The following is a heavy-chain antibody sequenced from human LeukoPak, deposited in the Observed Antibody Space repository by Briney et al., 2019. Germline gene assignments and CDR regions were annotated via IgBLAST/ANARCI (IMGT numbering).Heavy chain of an antibody. J-gene: IGHJ4*02. Sequence: PGGSLRLSCAASGFTFSSYAMGWVRQAPGKGLEWVSSISATGVSTYFAASVRGRFTISRDNSKNTQYLQMNSLRAEDTAVYYCAKDPLPYDSSGYYYPYFDYWGQGTLVTVSS. CDR2: ISATGVST. V-gene: IGHV3-23*01. CDR1: GFTFSSYA. CDR3: AKDPLPYDSSGYYYPYFDY. D-gene: IGHD3-22*01.